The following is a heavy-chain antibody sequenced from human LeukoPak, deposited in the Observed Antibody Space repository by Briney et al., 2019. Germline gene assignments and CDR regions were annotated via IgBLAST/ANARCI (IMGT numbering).Heavy chain of an antibody. CDR1: GFTFSSNY. J-gene: IGHJ4*02. CDR3: ARDYCSGGSCYSDY. V-gene: IGHV3-53*04. Sequence: GGSLRLSCAASGFTFSSNYMSCVRQAPGKGLEWVSVVCSGSSTYYADSVKGRFTISRHKSKNTLYLQMNSLRAEDTAVYYCARDYCSGGSCYSDYWGQGTLVTVSP. D-gene: IGHD2-15*01. CDR2: VCSGSST.